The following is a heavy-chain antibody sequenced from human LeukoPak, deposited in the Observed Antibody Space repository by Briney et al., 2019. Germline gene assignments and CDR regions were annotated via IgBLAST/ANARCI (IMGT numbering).Heavy chain of an antibody. CDR2: IYYSGST. J-gene: IGHJ4*02. CDR1: GGSISSGGYY. CDR3: ARSLHYYDSSGYYPLDY. V-gene: IGHV4-31*03. Sequence: PSQTLSLTCTVSGGSISSGGYYWSWIRQHPGKGLEWIGYIYYSGSTYCNPSLKSRVTISVDTSKNQFSLKLSSVTAADTAVYYCARSLHYYDSSGYYPLDYWGQGTLVTVSS. D-gene: IGHD3-22*01.